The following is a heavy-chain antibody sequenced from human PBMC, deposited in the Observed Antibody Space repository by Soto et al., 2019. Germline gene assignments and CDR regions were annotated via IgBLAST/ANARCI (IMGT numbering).Heavy chain of an antibody. CDR2: INHSGST. J-gene: IGHJ4*02. CDR3: ARDRAARFDY. Sequence: PSETLSLTCAVYGGSFSGYYWSWIRQPPGKGLEWIGEINHSGSTNYNPSLKSRVTISVDTSKNQFSLKLSSVTAADTAVYYCARDRAARFDYWGQGTLVTVSS. V-gene: IGHV4-34*01. CDR1: GGSFSGYY. D-gene: IGHD5-18*01.